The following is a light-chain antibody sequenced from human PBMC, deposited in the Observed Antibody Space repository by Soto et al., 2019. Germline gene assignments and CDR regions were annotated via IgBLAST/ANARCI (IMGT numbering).Light chain of an antibody. CDR2: KAT. CDR3: QQYNSYWT. V-gene: IGKV1-5*03. Sequence: ILMIHSPTSLSASIGDIVTMTFRASQTISSWVAWYQQKPGKAPKLLIYKATSLETGVPARFSGSGSGTDFTLTISSLQTDDFAIYYCQQYNSYWTFGQGTKVDI. CDR1: QTISSW. J-gene: IGKJ1*01.